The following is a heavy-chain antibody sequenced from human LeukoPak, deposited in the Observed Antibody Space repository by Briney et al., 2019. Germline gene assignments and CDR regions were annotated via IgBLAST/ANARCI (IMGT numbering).Heavy chain of an antibody. CDR3: ARLTRSHGIAAAGMDY. Sequence: GESLKISCKGSGYSFTSYWIGWVRPLPGKGLEWMGIIYPGDSDTRYSPSFQGQVTISADKSISTAYLQWSSLKASDTAMYYCARLTRSHGIAAAGMDYWGQGTLVTVSS. CDR2: IYPGDSDT. V-gene: IGHV5-51*01. D-gene: IGHD6-13*01. J-gene: IGHJ4*02. CDR1: GYSFTSYW.